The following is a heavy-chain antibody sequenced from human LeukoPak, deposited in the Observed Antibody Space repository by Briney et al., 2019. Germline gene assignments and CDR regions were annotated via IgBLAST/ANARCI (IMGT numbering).Heavy chain of an antibody. V-gene: IGHV3-30*07. CDR2: ISDDGSNK. CDR1: GFTFSSCA. J-gene: IGHJ4*02. Sequence: GRSLRLSCAASGFTFSSCALHWVRQAPGKGLEWVALISDDGSNKYYADSVKGRFAISRDNAKNSLYLQMNSLRAEDTALYYCARDHDSSGFGLDYWGQGTLVTVSS. D-gene: IGHD3-22*01. CDR3: ARDHDSSGFGLDY.